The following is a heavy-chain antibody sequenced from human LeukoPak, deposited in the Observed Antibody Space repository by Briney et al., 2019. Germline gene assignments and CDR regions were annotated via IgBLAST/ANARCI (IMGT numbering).Heavy chain of an antibody. D-gene: IGHD3-3*01. CDR1: GFTFSSYS. CDR3: ARLGDFWSGYYGYYMDV. Sequence: GGSLRLSCAASGFTFSSYSMNWVRQAPGKGLEWVANIKQDGSEKYYVDSVKGRFTISRDNAKNSLYLQMNSLRAEDTAVYYCARLGDFWSGYYGYYMDVWGKGTTVTVSS. CDR2: IKQDGSEK. J-gene: IGHJ6*03. V-gene: IGHV3-7*01.